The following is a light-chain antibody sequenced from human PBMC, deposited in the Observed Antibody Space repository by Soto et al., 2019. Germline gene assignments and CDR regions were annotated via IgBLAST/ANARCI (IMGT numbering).Light chain of an antibody. V-gene: IGLV8-61*01. CDR2: SKS. Sequence: QAVVTQAPSFSVSPGRTVTLTCGLSSCSVSTSYYPSWYQQTPGPAPHPLIYSKSTRSSGVPDRFSGSILGDTAALTITGAQTDDDSYYYCVLYVGSGIWVFGGGTKLTVL. J-gene: IGLJ3*02. CDR3: VLYVGSGIWV. CDR1: SCSVSTSYY.